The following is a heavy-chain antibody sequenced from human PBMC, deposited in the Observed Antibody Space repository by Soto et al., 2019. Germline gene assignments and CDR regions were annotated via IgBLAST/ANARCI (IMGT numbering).Heavy chain of an antibody. D-gene: IGHD2-2*01. CDR2: ISANSGDT. CDR3: ARDFRDSCRGTSCIYFDY. V-gene: IGHV1-18*01. J-gene: IGHJ4*02. CDR1: GYTFASYG. Sequence: VKVSCKASGYTFASYGFSWVRQAPGQGLEWVAWISANSGDTNSAQKFQDRVTLTTDTSTSTAYMDLRGLRSDDTAVYYCARDFRDSCRGTSCIYFDYWGQGTLVTVSS.